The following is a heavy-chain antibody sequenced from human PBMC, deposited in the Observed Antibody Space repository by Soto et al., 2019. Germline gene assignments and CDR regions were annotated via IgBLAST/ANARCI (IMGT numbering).Heavy chain of an antibody. Sequence: ASVKVSCKASGYTFTSYGISWVRQAPGQGPEWMGWISAYNGNTNYAQKLQGRVTMTTDTSTSTAYMELRSLRSDDTAVYYCARDLVVVVAATTYYYCGKDVWGQGTQVTFSS. CDR2: ISAYNGNT. CDR3: ARDLVVVVAATTYYYCGKDV. J-gene: IGHJ6*02. D-gene: IGHD2-15*01. CDR1: GYTFTSYG. V-gene: IGHV1-18*04.